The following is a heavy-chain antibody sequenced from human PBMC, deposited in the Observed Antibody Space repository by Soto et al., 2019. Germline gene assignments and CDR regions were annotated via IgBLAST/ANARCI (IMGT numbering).Heavy chain of an antibody. CDR2: MYTNGRT. D-gene: IGHD7-27*01. CDR3: AKDQSGAADI. CDR1: GASIRTYS. Sequence: QVQLQESGPGLVEPSETLSLTCTVSGASIRTYSWSWIRQSAGKGLEWIGRMYTNGRTNYIPSLKSRITMSVDTSKNQFSLNLKFVTAADTAVYFCAKDQSGAADIWGQGTMVTVS. V-gene: IGHV4-4*07. J-gene: IGHJ3*02.